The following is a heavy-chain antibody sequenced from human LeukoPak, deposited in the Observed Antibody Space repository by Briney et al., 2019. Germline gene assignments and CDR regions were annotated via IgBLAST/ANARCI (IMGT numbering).Heavy chain of an antibody. J-gene: IGHJ6*02. D-gene: IGHD4-17*01. CDR3: AKLQSDGLRTYYGMDV. CDR1: GFTFSSYS. CDR2: STGSGGTT. Sequence: GGSLRLSCAASGFTFSSYSMNWVRQAPGKGLEWVSASTGSGGTTYYADSVMGRITISRDNSKNTLYLQMNSLRAEDTAVYYCAKLQSDGLRTYYGMDVWGQGTTVTVSS. V-gene: IGHV3-23*01.